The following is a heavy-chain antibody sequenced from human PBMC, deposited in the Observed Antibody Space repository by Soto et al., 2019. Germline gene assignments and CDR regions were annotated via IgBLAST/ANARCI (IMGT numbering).Heavy chain of an antibody. CDR1: GYTFTSYG. CDR2: ISAYNGNT. D-gene: IGHD3-3*01. J-gene: IGHJ6*02. CDR3: ARALYDFWSGSRVQMDV. Sequence: GASVKVSCKASGYTFTSYGISWVRQAPGQGLEWMGWISAYNGNTNYAQKLQGRVTMTTDTSTSTAYMELRSLRSDDTAVYYCARALYDFWSGSRVQMDVWGQGTTVTVSS. V-gene: IGHV1-18*04.